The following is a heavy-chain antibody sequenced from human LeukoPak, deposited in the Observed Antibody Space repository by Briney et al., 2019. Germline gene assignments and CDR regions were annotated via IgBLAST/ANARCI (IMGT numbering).Heavy chain of an antibody. V-gene: IGHV1-2*02. Sequence: GASVKVSCKASGYTFSENYIHWVRQAPGQGLEWMGWINPNSGDTNYTQKFQGRVTMTRDTSISTAYMDLSGLRSDDTAVYFCARRDYDFLIYGLNYWGQGTLVTVSS. CDR1: GYTFSENY. CDR3: ARRDYDFLIYGLNY. CDR2: INPNSGDT. J-gene: IGHJ4*02. D-gene: IGHD3-9*01.